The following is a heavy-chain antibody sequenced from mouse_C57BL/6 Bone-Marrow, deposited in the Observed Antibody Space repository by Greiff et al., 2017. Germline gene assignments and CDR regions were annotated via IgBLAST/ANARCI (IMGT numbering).Heavy chain of an antibody. D-gene: IGHD2-5*01. Sequence: QVQLQQPGAELVKPGASVKMSCKASGYTFTSYWITWVKQRPGQGLEWIGDIYPGSGSTNYNEKFKSKATLTVDTSSSTAYMPLSSLTSEDSAVYYCARTGYSNYGYYFDYWGQGTTLTVSS. V-gene: IGHV1-55*01. CDR2: IYPGSGST. CDR3: ARTGYSNYGYYFDY. J-gene: IGHJ2*01. CDR1: GYTFTSYW.